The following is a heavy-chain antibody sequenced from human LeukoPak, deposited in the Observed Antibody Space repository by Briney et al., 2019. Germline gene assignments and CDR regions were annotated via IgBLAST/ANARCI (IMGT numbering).Heavy chain of an antibody. Sequence: PSETLSLTCTVSGGSISSGDYYWSWIRQPPGEGLEWIGYIYYSRSSYYNPSLKRRVTISVDTSKNQFSLKLSSVTAADTAVYYCARDRSVSGYYYGMDVWGKGTTVTVSS. J-gene: IGHJ6*04. D-gene: IGHD3-10*01. V-gene: IGHV4-30-4*01. CDR2: IYYSRSS. CDR1: GGSISSGDYY. CDR3: ARDRSVSGYYYGMDV.